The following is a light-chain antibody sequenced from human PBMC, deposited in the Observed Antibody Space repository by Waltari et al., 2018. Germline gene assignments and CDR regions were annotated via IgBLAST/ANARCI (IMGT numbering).Light chain of an antibody. CDR1: SSDVGSFNL. V-gene: IGLV2-23*02. CDR2: EVS. Sequence: QSALTQPASVSGSPGQSITIPCPGTSSDVGSFNLVPWYPQHPGKAPKLLIYEVSKRPSGVSNRFSGSKSSNTASLTISGLQAEDEADYYCCSYAGSSTHVVFGGGTKLTVL. J-gene: IGLJ2*01. CDR3: CSYAGSSTHVV.